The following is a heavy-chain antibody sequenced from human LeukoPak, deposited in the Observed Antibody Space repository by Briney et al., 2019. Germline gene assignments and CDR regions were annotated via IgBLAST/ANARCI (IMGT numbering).Heavy chain of an antibody. J-gene: IGHJ4*02. CDR1: GYTFTGYY. CDR3: ARESYEYDSSGYYFPFDS. Sequence: ASVKVPCKASGYTFTGYYIHWVRQAPGQGLEWMGSINPNNGGTKYAQNFQGRVTMTRDTSITTAYMGLSSLRSDDTAVYYCARESYEYDSSGYYFPFDSWGQGTLVTVSS. V-gene: IGHV1-2*02. D-gene: IGHD3-22*01. CDR2: INPNNGGT.